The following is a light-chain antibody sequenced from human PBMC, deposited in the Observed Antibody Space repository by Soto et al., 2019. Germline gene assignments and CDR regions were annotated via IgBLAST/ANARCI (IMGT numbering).Light chain of an antibody. J-gene: IGKJ1*01. CDR2: GAS. Sequence: DIQLTQTPSSLSASVRDRVTITCRASQSINNRLNWYQQKPAEAPHLVIYGASSLQSGVPSRFRTRGAAKDFTLTITRLQPEDFGNSYCQQRNAVPRTFGQGTNVDVK. CDR1: QSINNR. V-gene: IGKV1-39*01. CDR3: QQRNAVPRT.